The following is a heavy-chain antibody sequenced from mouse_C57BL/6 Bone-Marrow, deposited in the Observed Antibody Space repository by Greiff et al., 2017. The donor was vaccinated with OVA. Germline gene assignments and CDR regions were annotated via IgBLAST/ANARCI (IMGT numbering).Heavy chain of an antibody. V-gene: IGHV1-64*01. CDR1: GYTFTSYW. CDR3: ARLYGSSFTLWFAY. CDR2: IHPNSGST. D-gene: IGHD1-1*01. Sequence: QVQLQQPGAELVMPGASVKLSCKASGYTFTSYWMHWVKQRPGQGLEWIGMIHPNSGSTNYNEKFKSKATLTVDKSSSTAYMQLSSLTSEDSAVYYCARLYGSSFTLWFAYWGQGTLVTVSA. J-gene: IGHJ3*01.